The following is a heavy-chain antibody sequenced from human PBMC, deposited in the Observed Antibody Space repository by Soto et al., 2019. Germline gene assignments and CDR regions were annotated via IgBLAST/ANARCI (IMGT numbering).Heavy chain of an antibody. CDR3: SRGAWDDVSGHYYMDV. D-gene: IGHD1-1*01. CDR1: GDSVSSNSAG. Sequence: PSQTLSLTCDISGDSVSSNSAGWNWIRQTPSRGLEWLGRAYYKSKWYYTYAASVKSRITVSPDTSKNQFSLQLTSVTPEDTAVHFCSRGAWDDVSGHYYMDVWDKGTTVTGSS. V-gene: IGHV6-1*01. J-gene: IGHJ6*03. CDR2: AYYKSKWYY.